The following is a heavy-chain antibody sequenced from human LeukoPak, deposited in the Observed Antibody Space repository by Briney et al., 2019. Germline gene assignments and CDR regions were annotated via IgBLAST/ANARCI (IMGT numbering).Heavy chain of an antibody. CDR1: GGSISTYY. D-gene: IGHD3-10*01. Sequence: PSETLSLTCTVSGGSISTYYWNWIRQPPGKGLEWIGYIYYSGSTNYNPSLKSRVTISVDTSKNQFSLKLSSVTAADTAVYYCASSVEGFTRSYYYYYMDVWGKGTTVTISS. CDR3: ASSVEGFTRSYYYYYMDV. J-gene: IGHJ6*03. CDR2: IYYSGST. V-gene: IGHV4-59*01.